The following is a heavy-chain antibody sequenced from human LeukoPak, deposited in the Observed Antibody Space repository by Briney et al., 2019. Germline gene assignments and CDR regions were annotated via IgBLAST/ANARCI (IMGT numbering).Heavy chain of an antibody. D-gene: IGHD6-6*01. CDR2: INPSATTI. CDR3: AREYSSSSGRSFDY. Sequence: GGSLRLSCAASAFTFSGYSMNWVRQAPGKGLEWVSYINPSATTIYYADSVKGRFTISRDNAKNSLCLQMNSLRAEDTAVYYCAREYSSSSGRSFDYWAREPWSPSPQ. CDR1: AFTFSGYS. J-gene: IGHJ4*02. V-gene: IGHV3-48*01.